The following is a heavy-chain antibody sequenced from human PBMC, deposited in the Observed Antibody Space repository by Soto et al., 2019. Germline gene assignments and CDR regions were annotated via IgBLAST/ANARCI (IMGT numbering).Heavy chain of an antibody. V-gene: IGHV1-18*01. CDR3: ARENSYFDY. Sequence: QLQLLQSGAEVKKPGASVKVTCKASGYTFRNFGISWVRQDPGQGLEWMGWISAYNANANYAQKFQGRLTMTADTSTSTAYMELRSLRSDDTAVYYCARENSYFDYWGQGTLVTVSS. CDR1: GYTFRNFG. J-gene: IGHJ4*02. CDR2: ISAYNANA.